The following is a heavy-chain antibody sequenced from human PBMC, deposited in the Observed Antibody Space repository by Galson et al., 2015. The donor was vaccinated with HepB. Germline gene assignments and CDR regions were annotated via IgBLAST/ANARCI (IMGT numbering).Heavy chain of an antibody. Sequence: SLRLSCAASGFTFSSYWMHWVRQAPGKGLVWVSRINSDGSSTSYADSVKGRFTISRDNAKNTLYLQMNSLRAEDTAVYYCAREVAAAGLNYYYGMDVWGQGTTVTVSS. D-gene: IGHD6-13*01. V-gene: IGHV3-74*01. CDR1: GFTFSSYW. CDR2: INSDGSST. CDR3: AREVAAAGLNYYYGMDV. J-gene: IGHJ6*02.